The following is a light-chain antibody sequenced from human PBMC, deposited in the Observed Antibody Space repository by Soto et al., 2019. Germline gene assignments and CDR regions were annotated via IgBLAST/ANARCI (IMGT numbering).Light chain of an antibody. J-gene: IGKJ4*01. CDR2: DAS. CDR3: HQYSTYPLT. CDR1: QSITTF. V-gene: IGKV1-5*01. Sequence: GDRVTITCRASQSITTFLAWYQQKPGKAPQILIYDASKLEPGVPSRLRGAGSGTEFTLTISSLQPDDFATYYCHQYSTYPLTFGGGTK.